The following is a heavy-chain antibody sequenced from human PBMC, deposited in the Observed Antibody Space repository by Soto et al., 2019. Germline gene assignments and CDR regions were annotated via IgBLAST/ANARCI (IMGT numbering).Heavy chain of an antibody. CDR3: AKGNTSGWYFFVY. CDR2: ISGTGRST. J-gene: IGHJ4*02. CDR1: GFTFINCA. V-gene: IGHV3-23*01. Sequence: EVQLWESGGGLVQPGGSLRLSCEASGFTFINCAMSWVRQAPGKGLEWVSGISGTGRSTFYADSVEGRFTISRDNSKNTVYLQMNSLRAEDTAVYYCAKGNTSGWYFFVYWGQGTLVTVSS. D-gene: IGHD6-19*01.